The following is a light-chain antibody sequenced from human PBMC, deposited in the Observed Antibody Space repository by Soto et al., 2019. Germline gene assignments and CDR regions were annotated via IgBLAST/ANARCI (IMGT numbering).Light chain of an antibody. CDR3: SSYTSSSTWT. J-gene: IGLJ3*02. V-gene: IGLV2-14*01. Sequence: QSALTQPASVSGSPGQSITISCTGTSSDVGGYNYVSWYQQHPGKAPKLMIYDVSNRPSGVSNRFSGSKSGNTASLTISGLQAEDEADYYCSSYTSSSTWTFGQGTK. CDR1: SSDVGGYNY. CDR2: DVS.